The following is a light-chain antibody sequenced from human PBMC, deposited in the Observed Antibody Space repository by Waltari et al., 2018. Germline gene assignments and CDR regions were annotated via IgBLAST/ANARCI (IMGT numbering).Light chain of an antibody. V-gene: IGKV2-28*01. CDR2: LGY. CDR1: QSLLHSNGYNY. CDR3: MQALQTPPT. J-gene: IGKJ5*01. Sequence: DIVMTQSPPSMPVTPGEPASISCRSSQSLLHSNGYNYLDWYLQKPGQSPQLLIYLGYNRASGVPDRFSGSGSGTGFTLKISRVEAEDVGVYYCMQALQTPPTFGQGTRLEIK.